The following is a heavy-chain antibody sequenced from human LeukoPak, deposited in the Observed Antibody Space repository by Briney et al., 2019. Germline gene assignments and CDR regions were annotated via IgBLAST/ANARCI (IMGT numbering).Heavy chain of an antibody. V-gene: IGHV3-48*02. CDR1: GFTFSSYS. J-gene: IGHJ4*02. CDR3: ARDSRVGPDYYFDY. CDR2: ISSSSSTI. D-gene: IGHD3/OR15-3a*01. Sequence: GGSLRLSCAAPGFTFSSYSMNWVRQAPGKGLEWVSYISSSSSTIYYADSVKGRFTISRDNAKNSLYLQMNSLRDEDTAVYYCARDSRVGPDYYFDYWGQGTLVTVSS.